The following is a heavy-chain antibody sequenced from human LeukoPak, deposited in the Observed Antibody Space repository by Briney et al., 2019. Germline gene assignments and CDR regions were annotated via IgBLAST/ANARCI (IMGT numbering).Heavy chain of an antibody. CDR2: ISGSGGST. CDR3: AKDLAAVPGNKYFAY. D-gene: IGHD6-19*01. J-gene: IGHJ4*02. CDR1: GFTFSSYD. V-gene: IGHV3-23*01. Sequence: PGGSLRLPCAASGFTFSSYDMTWVRQAPGKGLEWVSSISGSGGSTYYADPVKGRFTTSRDNSKNTLYLQMNGLRAEDTAVYYCAKDLAAVPGNKYFAYWGQGTLVTVSS.